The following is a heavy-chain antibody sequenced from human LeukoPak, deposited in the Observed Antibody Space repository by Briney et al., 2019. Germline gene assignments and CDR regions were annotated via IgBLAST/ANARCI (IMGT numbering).Heavy chain of an antibody. Sequence: PGQSLTLSWEASGFTFSSYAMTWVRHAPGKGLEWVSSISSSISYIYYADSVKGRFTISRDNAKNSLYLDMNSLRAEDTAVYYCARGKLERLLSGHGARPNWFDPWGQGTLVTVSS. CDR3: ARGKLERLLSGHGARPNWFDP. V-gene: IGHV3-21*01. CDR1: GFTFSSYA. D-gene: IGHD1-1*01. J-gene: IGHJ5*02. CDR2: ISSSISYI.